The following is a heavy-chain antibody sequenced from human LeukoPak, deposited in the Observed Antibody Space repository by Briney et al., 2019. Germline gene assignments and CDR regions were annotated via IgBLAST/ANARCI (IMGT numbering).Heavy chain of an antibody. V-gene: IGHV4-59*01. CDR2: IYYSGST. J-gene: IGHJ6*02. CDR3: ARGYYYDKDYYGVDV. Sequence: SETLSLTCTVSGGSISSYYWSWIRQPPGKGLEWIGYIYYSGSTNYNPSLKSRVTISVDTSKNQFSLKLSSVTAADTAVYYCARGYYYDKDYYGVDVWGQGTTVTVSS. CDR1: GGSISSYY. D-gene: IGHD3-22*01.